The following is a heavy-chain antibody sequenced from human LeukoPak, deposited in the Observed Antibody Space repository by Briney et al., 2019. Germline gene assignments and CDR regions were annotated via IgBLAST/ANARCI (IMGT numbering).Heavy chain of an antibody. CDR3: GREDGNFHDAFDI. D-gene: IGHD1-7*01. Sequence: PGRSLRLSCAASGFTFSSYSMHWVRQAPGKGLEWVALISNDGRNKYYADSVKGRFTISRDNSKNTLYLQMDSLRTEDTAVHYCGREDGNFHDAFDIWGQGTMVTVSS. CDR2: ISNDGRNK. J-gene: IGHJ3*02. CDR1: GFTFSSYS. V-gene: IGHV3-30*04.